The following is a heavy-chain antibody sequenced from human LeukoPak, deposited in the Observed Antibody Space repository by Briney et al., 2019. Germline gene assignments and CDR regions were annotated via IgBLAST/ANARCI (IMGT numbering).Heavy chain of an antibody. CDR2: INHSGST. CDR1: GVSFSGYY. V-gene: IGHV4-34*01. D-gene: IGHD3-3*01. CDR3: ARGGIRFPLDY. Sequence: SETLSLTCAVYGVSFSGYYWSWIRQPPGKGLEWIGEINHSGSTNYNPSLKSRVTISVDTSKNQFSLKLSSVTAADTAVYYCARGGIRFPLDYWGQGTLVTVSS. J-gene: IGHJ4*02.